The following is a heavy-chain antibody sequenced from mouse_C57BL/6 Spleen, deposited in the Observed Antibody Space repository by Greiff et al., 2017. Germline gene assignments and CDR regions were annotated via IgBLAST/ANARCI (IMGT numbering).Heavy chain of an antibody. J-gene: IGHJ2*01. CDR3: TRGGQLRPSHYFDY. Sequence: QVQLKESGAELVRPGASVTLSCKASGYTFTDYEMHWVKQTPVHGLEWIGAIDPETGGTAYNQKFKGKAILTADKSSSTAYMELRSLTSEDSAVYYCTRGGQLRPSHYFDYWGQGTTLTVSS. CDR2: IDPETGGT. V-gene: IGHV1-15*01. CDR1: GYTFTDYE. D-gene: IGHD3-2*02.